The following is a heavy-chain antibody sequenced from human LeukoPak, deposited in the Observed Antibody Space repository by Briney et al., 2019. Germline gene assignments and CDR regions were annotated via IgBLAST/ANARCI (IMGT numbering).Heavy chain of an antibody. Sequence: GASVKVSCKASGYTFTSYYMHWVRQAPGQGLEWMGIINPGGGSTSYAQKFQGRVTMTRDTSTSTVYIELSSLRSEDTAVYYCAREVRGMYCSSTSCQAWFDPWGQGTLVTVSS. D-gene: IGHD2-2*01. J-gene: IGHJ5*02. CDR1: GYTFTSYY. CDR3: AREVRGMYCSSTSCQAWFDP. CDR2: INPGGGST. V-gene: IGHV1-46*01.